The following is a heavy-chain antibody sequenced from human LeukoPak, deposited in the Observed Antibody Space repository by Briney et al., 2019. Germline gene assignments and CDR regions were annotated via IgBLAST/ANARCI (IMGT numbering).Heavy chain of an antibody. CDR1: GFTFSSYS. CDR2: ISGNSRYI. Sequence: GGSLRLSCAASGFTFSSYSMTWVRQAPGKGLEWVSSISGNSRYIYYADSMRGRFTISRDNAKNSLYLQMNSLKPEGTAVYYCARVAEAAAFDSWGQGTLVTVSS. J-gene: IGHJ4*02. V-gene: IGHV3-21*06. D-gene: IGHD6-13*01. CDR3: ARVAEAAAFDS.